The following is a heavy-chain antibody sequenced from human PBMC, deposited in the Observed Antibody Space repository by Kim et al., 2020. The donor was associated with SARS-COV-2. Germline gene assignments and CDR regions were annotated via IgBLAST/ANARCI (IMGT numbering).Heavy chain of an antibody. D-gene: IGHD3-10*01. CDR1: GGSFSGYY. J-gene: IGHJ4*02. V-gene: IGHV4-34*01. CDR3: ARAGRALVLWFGGQGLGSPSSFRY. CDR2: INHSGST. Sequence: SETLSLTCAVYGGSFSGYYWSWIRQPPGKGLERIGEINHSGSTNYNPSLKSRGTISVDTSKNQFSLKLSSVTAADTAVYYCARAGRALVLWFGGQGLGSPSSFRYWGQGPLLPVSS.